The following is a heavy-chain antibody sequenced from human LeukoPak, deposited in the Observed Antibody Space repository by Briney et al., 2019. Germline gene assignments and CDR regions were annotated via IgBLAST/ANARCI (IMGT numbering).Heavy chain of an antibody. CDR1: GGSISSNY. CDR2: IYYSGST. V-gene: IGHV4-59*01. D-gene: IGHD4-17*01. Sequence: SETLSLTCTVSGGSISSNYWSWIRQPPGKGLEWIGYIYYSGSTNCNPSLKSRVTISVDSSKNQFSLKLNSVTAADTAVYYCARDNYGDFLFDYWGQGTLVTVSS. CDR3: ARDNYGDFLFDY. J-gene: IGHJ4*02.